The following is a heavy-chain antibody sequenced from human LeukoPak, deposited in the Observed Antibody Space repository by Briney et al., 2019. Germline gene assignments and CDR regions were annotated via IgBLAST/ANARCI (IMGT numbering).Heavy chain of an antibody. D-gene: IGHD6-19*01. CDR2: ISSSSSYI. Sequence: GGSLRLSCAASGFTFSSYSMNWVRQAPGKGLEWVSSISSSSSYIYYADSVKGRFTISRDNAKNSLYLQMNSLRAEDTAVYYCARDLFAQWLVPGDFDYWGQGTLVTVSS. V-gene: IGHV3-21*01. CDR3: ARDLFAQWLVPGDFDY. CDR1: GFTFSSYS. J-gene: IGHJ4*02.